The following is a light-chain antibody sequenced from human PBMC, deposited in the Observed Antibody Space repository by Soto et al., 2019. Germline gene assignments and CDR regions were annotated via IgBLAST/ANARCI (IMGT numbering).Light chain of an antibody. CDR3: QQFNSFPYT. CDR1: QRIATW. J-gene: IGKJ2*01. CDR2: KAS. Sequence: DIQMTQSPSTLSASVGDRVTITCRASQRIATWLAWYQQKPGSAPKLLIYKASTLETGVPSRFSGRGSGAEFTLTITNLQPDDVATYYCQQFNSFPYTFGQGTRLEIK. V-gene: IGKV1-5*03.